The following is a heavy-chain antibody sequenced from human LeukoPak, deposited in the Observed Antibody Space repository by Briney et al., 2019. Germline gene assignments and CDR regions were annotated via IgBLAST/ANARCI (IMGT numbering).Heavy chain of an antibody. J-gene: IGHJ6*02. CDR1: GGSISSYY. D-gene: IGHD3-9*01. V-gene: IGHV4-59*12. CDR3: ASLNPPGDYDILTGYYGPYYYYGMDV. CDR2: IYYSGST. Sequence: SETLSLTCTVSGGSISSYYWSWIRQPPGKGLEWIGYIYYSGSTNYNPSLKSRVTISVDTSKNQFSLKLSSVTAADTAVYYCASLNPPGDYDILTGYYGPYYYYGMDVWGQGTTVTVSS.